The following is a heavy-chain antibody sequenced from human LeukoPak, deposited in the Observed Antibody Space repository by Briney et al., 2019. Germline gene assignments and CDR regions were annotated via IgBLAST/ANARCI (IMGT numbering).Heavy chain of an antibody. V-gene: IGHV4-34*01. Sequence: PSETLSLTCAVYGGSFSGYYWSWIRQPPGKGLEWIGEITHSGSTNYNPSLKSRVTISVDTSKNQFSLNLNSVTAADTAVYYCARYDVDMATNNWGQGTLVTVSS. J-gene: IGHJ4*02. CDR2: ITHSGST. D-gene: IGHD5-24*01. CDR1: GGSFSGYY. CDR3: ARYDVDMATNN.